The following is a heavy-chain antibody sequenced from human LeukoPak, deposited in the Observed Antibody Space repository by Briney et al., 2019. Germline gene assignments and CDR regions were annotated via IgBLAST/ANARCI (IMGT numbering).Heavy chain of an antibody. CDR3: ARHGDGDYAYGMDV. CDR2: IDPSDSYT. J-gene: IGHJ6*02. Sequence: GESLKISCKGSGYIFTDYWINWVRQMPGKGLEWMGRIDPSDSYTNYSPSFQGHFTISVDTSIATAYLQWSSLRAADTAMYYCARHGDGDYAYGMDVWGQGTTVTVSS. V-gene: IGHV5-10-1*01. D-gene: IGHD4-17*01. CDR1: GYIFTDYW.